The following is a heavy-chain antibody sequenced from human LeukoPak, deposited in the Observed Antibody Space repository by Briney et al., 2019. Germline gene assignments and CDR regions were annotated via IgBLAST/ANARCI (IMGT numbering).Heavy chain of an antibody. CDR2: IYSGGST. CDR1: GFTFSSYE. Sequence: GGSLRLSCAASGFTFSSYEMNWVRQAPGKGLEWVSVIYSGGSTYYADSVKGRFTISRDNSKNTLYLQMNSLRAEDTAVYYYARDFYSSGWVEYWGQGTLVTVSS. J-gene: IGHJ4*02. D-gene: IGHD6-19*01. CDR3: ARDFYSSGWVEY. V-gene: IGHV3-53*01.